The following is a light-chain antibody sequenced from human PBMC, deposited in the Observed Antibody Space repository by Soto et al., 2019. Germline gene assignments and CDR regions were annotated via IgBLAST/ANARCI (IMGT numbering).Light chain of an antibody. CDR1: QSVSSN. CDR2: GAS. J-gene: IGKJ1*01. CDR3: QHYNKWPPWT. Sequence: EIVMTQSPATLSVSPGERATLSCRASQSVSSNLAWYQQKPGQAPRLLIYGASTRATGIPARFSGSGSGTEFTITISILQSEDFAVYYCQHYNKWPPWTFGQGTKVEIK. V-gene: IGKV3-15*01.